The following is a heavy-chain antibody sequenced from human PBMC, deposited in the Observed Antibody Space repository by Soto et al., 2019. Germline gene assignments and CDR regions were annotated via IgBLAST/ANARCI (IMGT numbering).Heavy chain of an antibody. CDR2: INTDGSST. D-gene: IGHD6-13*01. Sequence: GGSLRLSCAASGFTFSRYWMHWVRQAPGKLLVWVSRINTDGSSTTYADSVKGRFTISRDNAKNTLYLQMNSLRAEDTAVYYCARDPGAYSSTWSFYFDSWGQGTLVTVSS. V-gene: IGHV3-74*01. CDR3: ARDPGAYSSTWSFYFDS. J-gene: IGHJ4*02. CDR1: GFTFSRYW.